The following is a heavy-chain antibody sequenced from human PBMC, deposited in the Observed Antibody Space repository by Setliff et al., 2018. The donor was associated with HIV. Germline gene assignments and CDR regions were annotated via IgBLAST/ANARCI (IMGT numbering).Heavy chain of an antibody. V-gene: IGHV4-59*12. J-gene: IGHJ6*01. CDR3: ARLTTGRAPAPARAPHYYGLDL. CDR2: IYYSGST. Sequence: SETLSLTCTVSGGSISSYYWSWIRQPPGKGLEWIGYIYYSGSTNYNPSLKSRVTISVDTSKNQFSLKLSSVTAADTAVYYCARLTTGRAPAPARAPHYYGLDLWGPGTTVTVSS. CDR1: GGSISSYY. D-gene: IGHD1-1*01.